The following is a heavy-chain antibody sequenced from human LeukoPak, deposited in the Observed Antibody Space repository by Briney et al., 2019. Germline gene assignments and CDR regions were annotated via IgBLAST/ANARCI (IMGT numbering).Heavy chain of an antibody. D-gene: IGHD6-19*01. J-gene: IGHJ4*02. V-gene: IGHV1-24*01. CDR1: GYTLTELS. CDR3: ATILVAGIGEYYFDY. Sequence: GASVKVSCKVSGYTLTELSMHWVRQAPGKGLEWMGGLDPEDGETIYAQKFQGRVTMTEDTSTDTAYMGLSSLRSEDTAVYYCATILVAGIGEYYFDYWGQGTLVTVSS. CDR2: LDPEDGET.